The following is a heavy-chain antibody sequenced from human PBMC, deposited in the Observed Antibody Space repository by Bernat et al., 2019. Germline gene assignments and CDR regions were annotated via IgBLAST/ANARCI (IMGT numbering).Heavy chain of an antibody. V-gene: IGHV3-53*05. CDR1: GFTVSSNY. CDR3: ARAGGYYDYIWGSYRVNDAFDI. J-gene: IGHJ3*02. CDR2: IYSGGST. Sequence: EVQLVETGGGLIQPGGSLRLSCAASGFTVSSNYMSWVRQAPGKGLEWVPVIYSGGSTYYAESVKGRFTKARDNSKNTLYLQMNSRRAEDTAVYYCARAGGYYDYIWGSYRVNDAFDIWGQGTMVTVSS. D-gene: IGHD3-16*02.